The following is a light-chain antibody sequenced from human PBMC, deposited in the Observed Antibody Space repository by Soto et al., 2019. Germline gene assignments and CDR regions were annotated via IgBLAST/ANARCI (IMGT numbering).Light chain of an antibody. V-gene: IGLV2-11*01. Sequence: QSVLTQPRSMSGSPGQSVTISCSGTSSDVGKYNFVSWYQQHPGKAPKLIIYDVNKRPSGVPDRFSGSKSGNTASLTISGLQADDEADYYCSSYAGRYSVVFGGGTKVTVL. CDR2: DVN. J-gene: IGLJ2*01. CDR1: SSDVGKYNF. CDR3: SSYAGRYSVV.